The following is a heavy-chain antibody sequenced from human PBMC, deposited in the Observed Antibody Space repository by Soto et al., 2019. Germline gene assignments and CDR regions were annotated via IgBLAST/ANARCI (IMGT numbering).Heavy chain of an antibody. V-gene: IGHV3-21*04. CDR3: APNEFSVDD. J-gene: IGHJ4*02. D-gene: IGHD1-1*01. Sequence: EVHLVESGGGLVRPGGSLRLSCAGFISGYSMCWFRQAPGKGLEWLSHISSSGIFTDYADSVKGLFTISRDNAKNSLFLQMNSLRAEDTSVYHCAPNEFSVDDWGQGDLVTVSS. CDR1: FISGYS. CDR2: ISSSGIFT.